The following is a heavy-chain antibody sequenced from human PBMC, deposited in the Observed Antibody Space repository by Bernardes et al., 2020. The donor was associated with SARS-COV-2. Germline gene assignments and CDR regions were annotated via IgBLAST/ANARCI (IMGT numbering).Heavy chain of an antibody. D-gene: IGHD6-19*01. J-gene: IGHJ4*02. CDR1: GYTFTGYY. V-gene: IGHV1-2*02. CDR3: AREQWLAPLGGY. Sequence: ASVKVSCKASGYTFTGYYMHWVRQAPGQGLEWMGWINPNSGGTNYAQKFQGRVTMTRDTSISTAYMELSRLRSDDTAVYYCAREQWLAPLGGYWGQGTLVTVSS. CDR2: INPNSGGT.